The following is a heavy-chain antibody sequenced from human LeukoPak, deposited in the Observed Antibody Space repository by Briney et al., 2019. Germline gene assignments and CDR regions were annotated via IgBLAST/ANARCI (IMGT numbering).Heavy chain of an antibody. Sequence: SETLSLTCTVSGGSISSYYWSWTRQPPGKGLEWIGYIYYSGSTNYNPSLKSRVTISVDTSKNQFSLKLSSVTAADTAVYYCARAAPRLSDAFDIWGQGTMVTVSS. V-gene: IGHV4-59*01. CDR2: IYYSGST. J-gene: IGHJ3*02. D-gene: IGHD6-6*01. CDR3: ARAAPRLSDAFDI. CDR1: GGSISSYY.